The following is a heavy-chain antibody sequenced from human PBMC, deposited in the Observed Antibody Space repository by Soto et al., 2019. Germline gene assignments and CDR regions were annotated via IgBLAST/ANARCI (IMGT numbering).Heavy chain of an antibody. Sequence: PSETLSLTCAVSGGSISSGGYSWSWIRPPPGKGLEWIGYIYHSGSTYYNPSLKSRVTISVDRSKNQFSRKLSSVTAADTAVYHCARGRAARGYYFDYWGQGTLVTVSS. CDR3: ARGRAARGYYFDY. V-gene: IGHV4-30-2*01. CDR1: GGSISSGGYS. D-gene: IGHD6-6*01. J-gene: IGHJ4*02. CDR2: IYHSGST.